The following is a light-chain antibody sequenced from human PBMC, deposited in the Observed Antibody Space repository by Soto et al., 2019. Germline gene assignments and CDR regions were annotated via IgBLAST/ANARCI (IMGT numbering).Light chain of an antibody. CDR3: CSYAGSSTYV. CDR2: EGS. J-gene: IGLJ1*01. Sequence: QSVLPQPASVSGSPGQSITISCTGTSSDVGSYSLVSWYQQHPGKAPKLMIYEGSKRPSGVSNRFSGSKSGNTASLTISGLQAEDEADYYCCSYAGSSTYVFGTGTKV. V-gene: IGLV2-23*01. CDR1: SSDVGSYSL.